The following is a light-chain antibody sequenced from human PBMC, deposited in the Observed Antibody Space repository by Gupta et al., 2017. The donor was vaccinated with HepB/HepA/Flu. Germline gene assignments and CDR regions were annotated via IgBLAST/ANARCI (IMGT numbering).Light chain of an antibody. CDR3: QQRSDWPLT. Sequence: EIVLTQSPATLSLSPGERATLSCRASQSVSSYLAWYQQKPGQAPSLLIYDSSKGATGIPARFSGSGSGTXFTLTIXGLEPEDFAVYYCQQRSDWPLTFGXGTKVEIK. J-gene: IGKJ4*01. CDR2: DSS. CDR1: QSVSSY. V-gene: IGKV3-11*01.